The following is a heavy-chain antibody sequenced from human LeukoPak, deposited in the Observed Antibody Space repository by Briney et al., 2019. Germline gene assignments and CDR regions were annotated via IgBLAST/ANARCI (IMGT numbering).Heavy chain of an antibody. CDR2: IYYSGST. CDR3: ARTASFTNDYVWGSYRSNWFDP. D-gene: IGHD3-16*02. Sequence: SETLSLTCTVSGGSISSSSYYWGWIRQPPGKGLEWIGSIYYSGSTYYNPSLKSRVTISVDTSKNQFSLKLSSVTAADTAVYYCARTASFTNDYVWGSYRSNWFDPWGQGTLVTVSS. CDR1: GGSISSSSYY. J-gene: IGHJ5*02. V-gene: IGHV4-39*01.